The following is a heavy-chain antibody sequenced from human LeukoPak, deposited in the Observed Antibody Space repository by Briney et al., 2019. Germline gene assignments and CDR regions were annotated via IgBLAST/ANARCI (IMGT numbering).Heavy chain of an antibody. CDR1: GGSFSGYY. V-gene: IGHV4-34*01. J-gene: IGHJ5*02. CDR3: ARAEGYCSSTSCYGYWFDP. CDR2: INHSGST. D-gene: IGHD2-2*01. Sequence: KPSETLSLTCAVYGGSFSGYYWSWLRQPPGKGLEWIGEINHSGSTNYNPSLKSRVTISVDTSKNQFSLKLSSVTAADTAVYYCARAEGYCSSTSCYGYWFDPWGQGTLVTVSS.